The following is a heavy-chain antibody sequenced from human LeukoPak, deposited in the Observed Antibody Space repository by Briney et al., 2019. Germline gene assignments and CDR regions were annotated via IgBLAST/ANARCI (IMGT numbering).Heavy chain of an antibody. CDR3: ARDRNYGDYGSYYFDH. D-gene: IGHD4-17*01. CDR1: GGSISRNSFS. J-gene: IGHJ4*02. CDR2: IYHSGST. Sequence: SETLSLTCAVSGGSISRNSFSWNWIRQPPGKGLEWIGDIYHSGSTYYNPSLESRVTISIGRSKNQFSLKLRSVTAADTAVYYCARDRNYGDYGSYYFDHWGQGILVTVSS. V-gene: IGHV4-30-2*01.